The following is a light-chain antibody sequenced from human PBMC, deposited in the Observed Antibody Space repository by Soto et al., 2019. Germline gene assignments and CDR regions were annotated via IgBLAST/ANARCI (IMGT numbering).Light chain of an antibody. CDR1: QSISSW. CDR2: KAS. Sequence: DIQMTQSPSTLSASVGDRVTITCRASQSISSWLAWYQQKAGKAPKLLIYKASSLESWVPARFSGSGSGTEITLTISSLQPDDFATYYFQQYTRYPPYTFGQGTKLEIK. V-gene: IGKV1-5*03. CDR3: QQYTRYPPYT. J-gene: IGKJ2*01.